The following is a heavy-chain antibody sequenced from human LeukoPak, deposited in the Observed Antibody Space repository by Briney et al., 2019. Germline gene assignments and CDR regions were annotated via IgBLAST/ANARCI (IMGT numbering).Heavy chain of an antibody. V-gene: IGHV3-11*01. D-gene: IGHD4-11*01. Sequence: GGSLRLSCAASGFTFSDCYMSWIRQAPGKGLEWVSYISSSGSTIYYADSVKGRFTISRDNAKNSLYLQMNSLRAEDTAVYYCARELYSNSAFDYWGQGTLVTVSS. J-gene: IGHJ4*02. CDR2: ISSSGSTI. CDR3: ARELYSNSAFDY. CDR1: GFTFSDCY.